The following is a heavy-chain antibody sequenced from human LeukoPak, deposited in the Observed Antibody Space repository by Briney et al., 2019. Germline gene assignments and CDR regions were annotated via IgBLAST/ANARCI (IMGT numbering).Heavy chain of an antibody. V-gene: IGHV3-43*02. Sequence: GGSLRLSCAASGFTFSNYAMHWVRPVPGKGLGWLSLISGNGDNTDYAESVKGRFTVSRDNSRNSLYLQMSGLRVEDTALFYCAKDGYKAAGYFDLWGRGTRVTVSS. J-gene: IGHJ2*01. CDR3: AKDGYKAAGYFDL. CDR2: ISGNGDNT. D-gene: IGHD6-13*01. CDR1: GFTFSNYA.